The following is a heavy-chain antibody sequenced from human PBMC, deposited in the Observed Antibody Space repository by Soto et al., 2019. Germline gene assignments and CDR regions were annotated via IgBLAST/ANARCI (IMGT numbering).Heavy chain of an antibody. Sequence: SETLSVTCSFSVGSMSEYFWSWIRQSPGKGLEWIGYIYYLGSTDYNPSLKSRVTISVDTSKRQFSLSLTSVTAADTAVYYCARDGYDGSGRPYPAYWGPGTKVTVSS. J-gene: IGHJ4*02. CDR1: VGSMSEYF. CDR2: IYYLGST. V-gene: IGHV4-59*01. CDR3: ARDGYDGSGRPYPAY. D-gene: IGHD3-10*01.